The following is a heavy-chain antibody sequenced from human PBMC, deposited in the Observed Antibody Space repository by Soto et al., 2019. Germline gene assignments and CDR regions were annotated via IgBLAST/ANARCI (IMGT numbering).Heavy chain of an antibody. CDR2: INHSGST. D-gene: IGHD6-6*01. CDR3: ARSIAKNWFDP. Sequence: QVQLRQWGAGLLKPSETLSLTCAVYGGSFSGYYWSWIRQPPGKGLEWIGEINHSGSTNYNPSLKSRVTISVDTSKNQFSLKLSSVTAADTAVYYCARSIAKNWFDPWGQGTLVTVSS. V-gene: IGHV4-34*01. CDR1: GGSFSGYY. J-gene: IGHJ5*02.